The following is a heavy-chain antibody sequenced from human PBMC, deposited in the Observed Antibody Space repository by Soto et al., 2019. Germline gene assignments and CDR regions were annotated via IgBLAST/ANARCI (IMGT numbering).Heavy chain of an antibody. CDR2: ISGSGGST. D-gene: IGHD3-3*01. J-gene: IGHJ6*02. V-gene: IGHV3-23*01. CDR3: AKDLYDFWSGYKPRGYYYYGMDV. Sequence: EVQLLESGGGLVQPGGSLRLSCAASGFTFSSYAMSWVRQAPGKGLEWVSAISGSGGSTYYADSVKGRFTISRDNSKNTLYLQMNSLRAEDTAVYYCAKDLYDFWSGYKPRGYYYYGMDVWGQGTTVTVSS. CDR1: GFTFSSYA.